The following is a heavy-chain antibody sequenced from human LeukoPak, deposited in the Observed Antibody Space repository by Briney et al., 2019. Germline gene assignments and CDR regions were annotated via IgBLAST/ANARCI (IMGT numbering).Heavy chain of an antibody. CDR3: ARGYYDPYYFDY. D-gene: IGHD3-22*01. J-gene: IGHJ4*02. CDR1: GGSISSYY. V-gene: IGHV4-59*01. CDR2: IYYSGST. Sequence: PSETLSLTCTVSGGSISSYYWSWIRQPPGKGLEWIGYIYYSGSTNYNPSLKSRVTISVDTSKNQFSLKLSSVTAADTAVYYCARGYYDPYYFDYWGQGTLVTVSS.